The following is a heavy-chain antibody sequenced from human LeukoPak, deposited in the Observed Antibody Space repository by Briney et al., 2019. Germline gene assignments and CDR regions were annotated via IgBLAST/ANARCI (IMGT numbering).Heavy chain of an antibody. CDR3: ARGPSGYHNT. J-gene: IGHJ4*02. CDR2: IKKDGSEK. D-gene: IGHD5-12*01. CDR1: GFTFSSYG. Sequence: GGSLRLSCAASGFTFSSYGMTWVRQAPGKGLEWVAKIKKDGSEKYYVDSVKGRFTISRDNSKNTLYLQMNSLRAEDTAVYYCARGPSGYHNTGGEGTLVTVSS. V-gene: IGHV3-7*01.